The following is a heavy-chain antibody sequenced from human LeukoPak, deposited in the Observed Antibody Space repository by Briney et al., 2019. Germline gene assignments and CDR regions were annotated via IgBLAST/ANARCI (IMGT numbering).Heavy chain of an antibody. J-gene: IGHJ6*02. V-gene: IGHV4-39*02. CDR3: ARSGPYRSGGSCYAYAMDG. D-gene: IGHD2-15*01. Sequence: SGTLSHTCSFSLGSLSKSPYYWAWIRHTPGKGLEWLAYIYYSGNTYYNLSLKSRVTISVDTSKNHFYLKLNSVNAANTAVYYGARSGPYRSGGSCYAYAMDGWGQGTTATVSS. CDR2: IYYSGNT. CDR1: LGSLSKSPYY.